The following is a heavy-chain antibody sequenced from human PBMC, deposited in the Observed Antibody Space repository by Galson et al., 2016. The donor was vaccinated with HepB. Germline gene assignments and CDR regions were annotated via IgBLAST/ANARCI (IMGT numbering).Heavy chain of an antibody. J-gene: IGHJ1*01. CDR3: VKDSGPAGLRGYFQE. CDR2: FSSDGGVT. V-gene: IGHV3-64D*06. D-gene: IGHD2-2*01. CDR1: GFIIGSYA. Sequence: SLRLSCAASGFIIGSYALHWVRRAPGKGLEYVSGFSSDGGVTFYGGSVKSRFIISRDNSKNTVDLQMSSLRTEDTAVYYCVKDSGPAGLRGYFQEWGQGTLVTVSA.